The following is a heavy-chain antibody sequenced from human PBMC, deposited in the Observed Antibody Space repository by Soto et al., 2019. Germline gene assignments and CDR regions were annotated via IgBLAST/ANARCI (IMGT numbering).Heavy chain of an antibody. CDR1: GFTFTSYG. CDR2: IWYDGSNK. CDR3: ARDRRFLEWLAY. D-gene: IGHD3-3*01. V-gene: IGHV3-33*01. J-gene: IGHJ4*02. Sequence: QMHLVESGGGVVQPGRSLTLSCVASGFTFTSYGIHWVRQAPGKGLEWVAVIWYDGSNKYYGDSVKGRFSISGDNSKSPVYLPTNSLRAEDTAVYYFARDRRFLEWLAYWGQGTLVSVPS.